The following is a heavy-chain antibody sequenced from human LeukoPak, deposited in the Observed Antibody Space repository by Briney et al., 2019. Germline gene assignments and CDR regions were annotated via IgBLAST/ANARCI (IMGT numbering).Heavy chain of an antibody. CDR2: IRFDGTNK. D-gene: IGHD3-16*02. J-gene: IGHJ4*02. Sequence: PGGSLRLSCAASGFTFSSYGMHWVRQAPGKGLEWVSFIRFDGTNKYYADSVKGRFTISRDNSKNTLYLQMNSLRAEDTAVYYCARDSFGELSATNYFDYWGQGTLVTVSS. CDR1: GFTFSSYG. CDR3: ARDSFGELSATNYFDY. V-gene: IGHV3-30*02.